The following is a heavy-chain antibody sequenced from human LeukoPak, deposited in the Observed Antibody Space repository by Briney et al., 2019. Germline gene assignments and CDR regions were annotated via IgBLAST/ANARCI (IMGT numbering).Heavy chain of an antibody. V-gene: IGHV3-30*19. CDR2: ISYDGSNK. J-gene: IGHJ4*02. D-gene: IGHD6-19*01. CDR3: ARASGSGWYFSFDY. Sequence: PGRSLRLSCAASGFTFSTYGMHWVRQAPGKGLEWVAVISYDGSNKYYADSVKGRFTISRDNSKNTLYLQMNSLRAEDTAVYYCARASGSGWYFSFDYWGQGTLVTVSS. CDR1: GFTFSTYG.